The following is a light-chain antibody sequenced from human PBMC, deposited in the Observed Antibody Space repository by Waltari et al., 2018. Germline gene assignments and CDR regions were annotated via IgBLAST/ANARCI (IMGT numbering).Light chain of an antibody. CDR2: AAS. CDR3: QQVNSFPLT. J-gene: IGKJ4*01. V-gene: IGKV1-39*01. Sequence: DIQMTQSPSSLSASVGDRVTITCRASQSISSYLNWYQQKPGKAPKILIYAASSLQSGVPSRFSGSGSGTDFTLTISSLQTEDFATYYCQQVNSFPLTFGGGTKVEIK. CDR1: QSISSY.